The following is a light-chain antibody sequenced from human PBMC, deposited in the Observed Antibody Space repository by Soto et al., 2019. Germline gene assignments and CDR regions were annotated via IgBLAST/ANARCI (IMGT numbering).Light chain of an antibody. CDR3: QQRSNRPRT. J-gene: IGKJ4*02. V-gene: IGKV3-11*01. CDR1: QRVSSY. Sequence: LTNAPAALSPSPGARATSSCRATQRVSSYSAWYQQKPGQAPRLLIYDASNSATGSPARFSGSGSGADFTLTISSLEPEDFAVYYCQQRSNRPRTFGRGTKVDIK. CDR2: DAS.